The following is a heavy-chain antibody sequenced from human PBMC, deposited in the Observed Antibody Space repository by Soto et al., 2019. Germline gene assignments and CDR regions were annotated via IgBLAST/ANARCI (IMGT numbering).Heavy chain of an antibody. D-gene: IGHD2-15*01. CDR1: GGSISSGGYY. Sequence: QVQLQESGPGLVKPSQTLSLSCTVSGGSISSGGYYWSWIRQHPGMGLEWIGYIYYSGTTYYNPYLKSRVTRSVDTSKNQFSLKLSSVTAADTAVYYCARLTQGYCSGGSCASTTRPLDYWGQGTLVTVSS. CDR2: IYYSGTT. V-gene: IGHV4-31*03. J-gene: IGHJ4*02. CDR3: ARLTQGYCSGGSCASTTRPLDY.